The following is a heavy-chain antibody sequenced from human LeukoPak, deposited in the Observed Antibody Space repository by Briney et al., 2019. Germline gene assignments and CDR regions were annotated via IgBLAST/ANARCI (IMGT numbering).Heavy chain of an antibody. D-gene: IGHD3-10*01. V-gene: IGHV3-73*01. CDR1: GFTFSGSA. Sequence: AGGSLRLSCAASGFTFSGSAIHWVRQASGKGLEWVGRIRSKANSYATAYAASVKGRFTISRDDSKNTAYLQMNSLKTEDTAVYYCIRPFGDRDYWGQGTLVTVSS. CDR2: IRSKANSYAT. CDR3: IRPFGDRDY. J-gene: IGHJ4*02.